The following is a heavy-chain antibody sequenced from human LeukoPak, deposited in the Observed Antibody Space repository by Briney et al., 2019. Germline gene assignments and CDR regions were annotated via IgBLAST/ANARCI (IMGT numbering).Heavy chain of an antibody. CDR1: GFTFSSYE. V-gene: IGHV3-48*03. J-gene: IGHJ6*04. D-gene: IGHD3-10*02. CDR3: AELGITMIGGV. Sequence: GGSLRLSCAASGFTFSSYEMNWVRQAPGKGLEWVSYISSSGSTIYYADSVKGRFTISRDDATNSLYLQMNSLRAEDTAVYYCAELGITMIGGVWGKGPTVTISS. CDR2: ISSSGSTI.